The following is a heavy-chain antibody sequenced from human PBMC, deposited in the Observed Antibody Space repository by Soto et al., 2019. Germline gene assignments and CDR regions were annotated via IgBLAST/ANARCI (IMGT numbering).Heavy chain of an antibody. Sequence: GGSLRLSCAASAFTFCGHVMSWVRQAPGKGLEWVSGISSNGGSTYYADSVKGRFTISRDNSKNTLYLQMNSLRAEDTAVYYCAKGVSVGLSGYYGMDVWGQGTTVTVSS. V-gene: IGHV3-23*01. J-gene: IGHJ6*02. CDR2: ISSNGGST. CDR3: AKGVSVGLSGYYGMDV. D-gene: IGHD3-16*02. CDR1: AFTFCGHV.